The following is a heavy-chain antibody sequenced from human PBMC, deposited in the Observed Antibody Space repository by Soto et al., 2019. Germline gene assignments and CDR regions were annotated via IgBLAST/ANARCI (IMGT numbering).Heavy chain of an antibody. D-gene: IGHD6-19*01. CDR3: ARYRRGTGWYYLDY. CDR2: IYDSGST. V-gene: IGHV4-59*01. J-gene: IGHJ4*02. Sequence: QVQLQESGPGLVKPSETLSLTCTVSGASISGNYWSWIRQPPGKGLEWIGYIYDSGSTNYSPSLQSRVTMSVDRSKNQCPLALPSLTAADTAVYFCARYRRGTGWYYLDYWGQGILVTVSS. CDR1: GASISGNY.